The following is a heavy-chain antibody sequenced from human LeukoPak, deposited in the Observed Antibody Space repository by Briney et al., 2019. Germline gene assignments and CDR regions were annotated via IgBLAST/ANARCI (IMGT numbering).Heavy chain of an antibody. V-gene: IGHV3-33*08. CDR3: ASELFGSGSCPDY. Sequence: GGSRRLAWAAAAFTVSSNYMSWVRQAPGEGLEWVALVWHEGSNRYYADSGKGRFTLSSDNSNHTVYLQMNSLRAEDTAVYYCASELFGSGSCPDYWGQGTLVTVSS. CDR2: VWHEGSNR. J-gene: IGHJ4*02. D-gene: IGHD3-10*01. CDR1: AFTVSSNY.